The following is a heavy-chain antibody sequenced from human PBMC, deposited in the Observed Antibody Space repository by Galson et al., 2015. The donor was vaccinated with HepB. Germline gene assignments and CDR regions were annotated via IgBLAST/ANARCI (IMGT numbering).Heavy chain of an antibody. J-gene: IGHJ2*01. CDR1: GFTFDDYA. V-gene: IGHV3-9*01. CDR3: AKDIHYGSPLVWYLDL. Sequence: SLRLSCAASGFTFDDYAMHWVRQAPGKGLEWVSGISWNSGSIGYADSVKGRFTISRDNAKNSLYLQMNSLRAEDTALYYCAKDIHYGSPLVWYLDLWGRGTLVTVSS. D-gene: IGHD3-10*01. CDR2: ISWNSGSI.